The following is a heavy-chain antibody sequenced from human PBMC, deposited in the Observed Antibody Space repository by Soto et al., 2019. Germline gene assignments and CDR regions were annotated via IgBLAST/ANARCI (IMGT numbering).Heavy chain of an antibody. CDR1: GGSISSSSYY. CDR2: IYYSGST. V-gene: IGHV4-39*01. CDR3: ARYREVDTALGTLDY. D-gene: IGHD5-18*01. J-gene: IGHJ4*02. Sequence: SETLSLTCTVSGGSISSSSYYWGWIRQPPGKGLEWIGSIYYSGSTYYNPSLKSRVTISVDTSKNQFSLKLSSVTAADTAVYYCARYREVDTALGTLDYWGQGTLVTVSS.